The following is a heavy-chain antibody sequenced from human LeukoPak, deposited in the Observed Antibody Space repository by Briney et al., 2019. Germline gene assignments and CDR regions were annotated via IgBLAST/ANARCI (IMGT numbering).Heavy chain of an antibody. CDR1: GFTFSSYG. CDR2: ITYDGSNK. CDR3: AKDKGYSYGYWIFDY. D-gene: IGHD5-18*01. V-gene: IGHV3-30*18. J-gene: IGHJ4*02. Sequence: GGSLRLSCAASGFTFSSYGMYWVRQVPGKGLEWVAVITYDGSNKYYADSVKGRFTISRDNSKNTLYLQMNSLRAEDTAVYFCAKDKGYSYGYWIFDYWGQGTLVTVSS.